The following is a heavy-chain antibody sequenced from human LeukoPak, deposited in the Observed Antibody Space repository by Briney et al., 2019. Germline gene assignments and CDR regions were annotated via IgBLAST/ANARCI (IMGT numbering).Heavy chain of an antibody. CDR1: GGSISSYY. V-gene: IGHV4-59*01. Sequence: SETLSLTCTVSGGSISSYYWSWIRQPPGKGLERIGYIYYSGSTNYNPSLKSRVTISVDTSKNQFSLKLSSVTAADTAVYYCAGDPTGDDAFDIWGQGTMVTVSS. CDR2: IYYSGST. D-gene: IGHD7-27*01. J-gene: IGHJ3*02. CDR3: AGDPTGDDAFDI.